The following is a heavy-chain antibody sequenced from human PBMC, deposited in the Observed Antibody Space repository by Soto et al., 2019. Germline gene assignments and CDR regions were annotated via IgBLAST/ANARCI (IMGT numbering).Heavy chain of an antibody. J-gene: IGHJ4*02. Sequence: GGSLRLSCAASGFTFSSYAMHWVRQAPGKGLEWVAVISYDGSNKYYADSVKGRFTISRDNSKNTLYLQMNSLRAEDTAVYYCARGPQNFDYWGQGTLVTVSS. CDR1: GFTFSSYA. V-gene: IGHV3-30-3*01. CDR3: ARGPQNFDY. CDR2: ISYDGSNK.